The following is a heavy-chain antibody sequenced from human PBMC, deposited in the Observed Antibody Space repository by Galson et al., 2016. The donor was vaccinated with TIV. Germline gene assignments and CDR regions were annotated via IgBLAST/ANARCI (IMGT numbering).Heavy chain of an antibody. J-gene: IGHJ5*02. D-gene: IGHD3-10*01. Sequence: SETLSLTCTVSGGSISSSIYYWDWIRQSPGKGLEWIGSIYYSETTYYNPSLESRVTISIDTSKNHFSLRLRSVTAADTALYYCVRQGGDTMVRGVIRDWFDPWGQGTLVTVSS. V-gene: IGHV4-39*01. CDR1: GGSISSSIYY. CDR2: IYYSETT. CDR3: VRQGGDTMVRGVIRDWFDP.